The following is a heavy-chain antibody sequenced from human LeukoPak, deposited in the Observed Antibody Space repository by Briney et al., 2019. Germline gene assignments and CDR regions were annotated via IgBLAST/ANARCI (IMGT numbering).Heavy chain of an antibody. CDR2: INSDGSST. D-gene: IGHD1-26*01. CDR1: GFTFSSYW. CDR3: AGRSYSHYGMDV. Sequence: PEGSLRLSCAASGFTFSSYWMHWVRQGPGKGLMWVSRINSDGSSTRYADSVKGRFTISRANAKNTLYLQMNSLRAEDTAVYYCAGRSYSHYGMDVWGQGTTVTVSS. J-gene: IGHJ6*02. V-gene: IGHV3-74*01.